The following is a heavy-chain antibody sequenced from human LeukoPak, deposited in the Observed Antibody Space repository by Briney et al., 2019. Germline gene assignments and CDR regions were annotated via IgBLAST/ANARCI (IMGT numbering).Heavy chain of an antibody. D-gene: IGHD3-16*01. CDR3: ARAMSTFGGVRNYFDS. V-gene: IGHV3-74*01. J-gene: IGHJ4*02. CDR2: INIDGKST. Sequence: GGSLRLSCAASGFTFTTYWMHWVRQVPGKGLEWVSRINIDGKSTSYADSVRGRFTISRDNAKSILYLQMNSLRGEDTAVYYCARAMSTFGGVRNYFDSWGQGTLVTVSS. CDR1: GFTFTTYW.